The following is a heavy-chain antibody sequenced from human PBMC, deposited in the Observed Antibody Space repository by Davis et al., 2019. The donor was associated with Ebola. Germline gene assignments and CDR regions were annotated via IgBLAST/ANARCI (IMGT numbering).Heavy chain of an antibody. CDR2: IRSKANSYAT. CDR3: TMTTVMVDY. Sequence: GESLKISCAASGFTFSGSAMHWVRQASGKGLEWVGRIRSKANSYATAYAASVKGRFTISRDDSKNTAYLQMNSLKTEDTAVYYCTMTTVMVDYWGQGTTVTVSS. D-gene: IGHD4-17*01. V-gene: IGHV3-73*01. CDR1: GFTFSGSA. J-gene: IGHJ4*03.